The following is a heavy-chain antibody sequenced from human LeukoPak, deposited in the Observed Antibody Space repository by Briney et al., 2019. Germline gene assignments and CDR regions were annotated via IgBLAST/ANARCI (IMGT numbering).Heavy chain of an antibody. CDR2: IYTSGST. CDR1: GGSISSGSYY. V-gene: IGHV4-61*02. J-gene: IGHJ4*02. Sequence: SETLSLTCTVSGGSISSGSYYWSWIRQPAGKGLEWIGRIYTSGSTNYNPSLKSRVTVSVDTSKNQFSLKLSSVTAADTAVYYCASGKPHTYGDYGPIDYWGQGTLVTVSS. D-gene: IGHD4-17*01. CDR3: ASGKPHTYGDYGPIDY.